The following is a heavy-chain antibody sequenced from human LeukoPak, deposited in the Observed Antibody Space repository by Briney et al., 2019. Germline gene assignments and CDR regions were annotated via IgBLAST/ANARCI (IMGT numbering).Heavy chain of an antibody. J-gene: IGHJ3*02. Sequence: SETLSLTCTVSGGSISSYYWSWIRQPAGKGLEWIGRIYTSGSTNYNPSLKSRVTMSVDTFKNQFSLKLSSVTAADTAVYYCARDAYYDFWSGFGAFDIWGQGTMVTVSS. V-gene: IGHV4-4*07. D-gene: IGHD3-3*01. CDR1: GGSISSYY. CDR2: IYTSGST. CDR3: ARDAYYDFWSGFGAFDI.